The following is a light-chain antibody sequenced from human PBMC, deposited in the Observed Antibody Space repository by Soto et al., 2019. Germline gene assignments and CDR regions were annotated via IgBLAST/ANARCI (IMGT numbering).Light chain of an antibody. CDR3: AAWDDRLNGWV. J-gene: IGLJ3*02. Sequence: QSVLTQPASVSGSPGQSITISCTGTSSDVGGYNYVSWYQQHPGKAPKLMIYEVSNRPSGVSNRFSGSKSGNTASLTISGLQAEDEADYYCAAWDDRLNGWVFGGGTKLTVL. CDR1: SSDVGGYNY. V-gene: IGLV2-14*01. CDR2: EVS.